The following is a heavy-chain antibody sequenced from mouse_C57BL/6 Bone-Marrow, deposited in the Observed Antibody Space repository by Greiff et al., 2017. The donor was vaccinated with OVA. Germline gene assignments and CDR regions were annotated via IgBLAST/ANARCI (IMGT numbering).Heavy chain of an antibody. D-gene: IGHD1-1*01. J-gene: IGHJ3*01. CDR1: GYTFTDYE. Sequence: VQLQQSGAELVRPGASVTLSCKASGYTFTDYEMHWVKQTPVHGLEWIGAIDPDTGGTAYNQKFKGKAILTVDKSSSTAYMELRSLTSEDSAVYYCTIAGFHCWGQGTRVTVSA. CDR3: TIAGFHC. V-gene: IGHV1-15*01. CDR2: IDPDTGGT.